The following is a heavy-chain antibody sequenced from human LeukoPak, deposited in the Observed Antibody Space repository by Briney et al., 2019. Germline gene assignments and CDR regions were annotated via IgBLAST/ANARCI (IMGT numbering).Heavy chain of an antibody. CDR1: GLTVSSNY. Sequence: PGGSLRLSCAASGLTVSSNYMSWVRQAPGKGLEWVSVIYSGGSTYYADSVKGRFTISRDNSKNTLYLQMNSLRAEDTAVYYCARDYYGGNWFDPWGQGTLVTVSS. CDR2: IYSGGST. CDR3: ARDYYGGNWFDP. V-gene: IGHV3-66*02. J-gene: IGHJ5*02. D-gene: IGHD4-23*01.